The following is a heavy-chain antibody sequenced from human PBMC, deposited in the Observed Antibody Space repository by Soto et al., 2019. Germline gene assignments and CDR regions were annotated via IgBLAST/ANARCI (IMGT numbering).Heavy chain of an antibody. V-gene: IGHV3-30*18. CDR3: AKDVRLGELSLVYDY. CDR2: ISYDGSNK. D-gene: IGHD3-16*02. CDR1: RFTFSSYG. Sequence: GGSLRLSCAASRFTFSSYGMHWVRQAPGKGLEWVAVISYDGSNKYYADSVKGRFTISRDNSKNTLYLQMNSLRAEDTAVYFCAKDVRLGELSLVYDYWGQGTLVTVSS. J-gene: IGHJ4*02.